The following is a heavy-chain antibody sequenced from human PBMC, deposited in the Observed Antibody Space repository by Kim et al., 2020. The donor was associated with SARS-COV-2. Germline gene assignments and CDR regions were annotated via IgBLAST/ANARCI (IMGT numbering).Heavy chain of an antibody. V-gene: IGHV1-18*01. J-gene: IGHJ4*02. CDR3: ARDADCSGGSCYSAFDY. D-gene: IGHD2-15*01. Sequence: LQGRVTMTTDTSTSTAYMELRSLRSDDTAVYYCARDADCSGGSCYSAFDYWGQGTLVTVSS.